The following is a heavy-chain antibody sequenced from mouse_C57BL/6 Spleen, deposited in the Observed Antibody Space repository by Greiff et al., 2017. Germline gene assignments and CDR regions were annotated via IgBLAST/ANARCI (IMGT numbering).Heavy chain of an antibody. CDR1: GYAFTNYL. D-gene: IGHD1-1*01. CDR2: INPGSGGT. V-gene: IGHV1-54*01. Sequence: QVQLQQSGAELVRPGTSVKVSCKASGYAFTNYLIEWVKQRPGQGLEWIGVINPGSGGTNYNEKFKGKATLTADTSSSTAYMQLSSLTSEYSAIYFCARAYCGSGYGGYDDAMDYWGQGTSVTVSS. CDR3: ARAYCGSGYGGYDDAMDY. J-gene: IGHJ4*01.